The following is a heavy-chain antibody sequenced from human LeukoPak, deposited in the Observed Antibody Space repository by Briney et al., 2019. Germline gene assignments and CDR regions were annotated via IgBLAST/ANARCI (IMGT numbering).Heavy chain of an antibody. J-gene: IGHJ5*02. CDR1: GFSFSNHG. CDR2: IWDDGNNK. CDR3: AKDLAQSQLMNWFDP. Sequence: PGGSLRLSCAASGFSFSNHGMHWVRQAPGKRLEWVAVIWDDGNNKRYANSVNGRFTISRDNSENTLYLQMNSLRAEDTAVYYCAKDLAQSQLMNWFDPWGQGTLVTVSS. D-gene: IGHD2-2*01. V-gene: IGHV3-33*06.